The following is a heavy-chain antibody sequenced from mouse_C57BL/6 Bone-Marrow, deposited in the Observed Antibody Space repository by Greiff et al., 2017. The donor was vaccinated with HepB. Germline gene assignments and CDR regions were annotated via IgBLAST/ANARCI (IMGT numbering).Heavy chain of an antibody. CDR2: INPNNGGT. J-gene: IGHJ4*01. Sequence: VQLKESGPELVKPGASVKMSCKASGYTFTDYNMHWVKQSHGKSLEWIGYINPNNGGTSYNQKFKGKATLTVNKSSSTAYMELRSLTSEDSAVYYCARGDGSSSYYAMDYWGQGTSVTVSS. D-gene: IGHD1-1*01. CDR1: GYTFTDYN. V-gene: IGHV1-22*01. CDR3: ARGDGSSSYYAMDY.